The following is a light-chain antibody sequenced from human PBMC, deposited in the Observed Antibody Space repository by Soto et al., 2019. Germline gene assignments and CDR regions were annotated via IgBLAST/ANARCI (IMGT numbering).Light chain of an antibody. Sequence: DIQMTQSPSTLSASVGDRVTITCRASQNINRWLAWYQQRPGKAPNLLIHKASTLEAGVPSRFSGSASWTGFTLTISSPQPDDVAAYFCLQYNVYPLTFGGGTEVEIK. CDR1: QNINRW. CDR2: KAS. CDR3: LQYNVYPLT. V-gene: IGKV1-5*03. J-gene: IGKJ4*01.